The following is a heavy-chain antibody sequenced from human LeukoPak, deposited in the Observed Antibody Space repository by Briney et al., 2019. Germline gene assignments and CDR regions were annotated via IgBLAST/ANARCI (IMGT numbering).Heavy chain of an antibody. CDR3: ARATVTTIDY. CDR2: INHSGST. Sequence: GSLRLSCAASGFTFSSYWMHWIRQPPGKGLEWIGEINHSGSTNYNPSLKSRVTISVDTSKNQFSLKLSSVTAADTAVYYCARATVTTIDYWGQGTLVTVSS. D-gene: IGHD4-11*01. CDR1: GFTFSSYW. V-gene: IGHV4-34*01. J-gene: IGHJ4*02.